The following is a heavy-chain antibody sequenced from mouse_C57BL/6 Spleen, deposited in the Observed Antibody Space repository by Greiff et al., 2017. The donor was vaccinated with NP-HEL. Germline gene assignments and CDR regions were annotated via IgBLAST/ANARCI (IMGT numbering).Heavy chain of an antibody. Sequence: VQLQQPGAELVMPGASVKLSCKASGYTFTSYWMHWVKQRPGQGLEWIGEIDPSDSYTNYNQKFKGKSTLTVDKSSSTAYMQLSSLTSEDSAVYYCARRESFDYWGQGTTLTVSS. V-gene: IGHV1-69*01. CDR2: IDPSDSYT. CDR1: GYTFTSYW. J-gene: IGHJ2*01. CDR3: ARRESFDY.